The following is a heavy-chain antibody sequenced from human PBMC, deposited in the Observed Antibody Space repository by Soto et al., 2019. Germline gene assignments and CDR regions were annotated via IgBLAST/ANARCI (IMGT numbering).Heavy chain of an antibody. D-gene: IGHD6-13*01. CDR2: ISAYNGNT. CDR1: GYTFTSHG. J-gene: IGHJ5*02. V-gene: IGHV1-18*01. CDR3: ARERDDSRWSSAENLTP. Sequence: ASVKVSCKASGYTFTSHGIHWVRQAPGQGIEGMGWISAYNGNTNYAQKLQGRVTMTRDTSPSTAYMELSSLRSHDTAVYYCARERDDSRWSSAENLTPWGQGTRATVSP.